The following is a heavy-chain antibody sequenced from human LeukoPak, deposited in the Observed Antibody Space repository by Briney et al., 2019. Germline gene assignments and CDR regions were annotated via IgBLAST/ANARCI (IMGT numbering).Heavy chain of an antibody. J-gene: IGHJ2*01. CDR1: GYTFTSYY. CDR3: ARDSSGNHWYFDL. Sequence: ASLKVSCKASGYTFTSYYMHWVRQAPGQGLEWMGIINPSGGSTSYAQKFQGRVTMTRDTSTSTVYMELSSLRSEDTAVYYCARDSSGNHWYFDLWGRGTLVTVAS. D-gene: IGHD3-22*01. CDR2: INPSGGST. V-gene: IGHV1-46*01.